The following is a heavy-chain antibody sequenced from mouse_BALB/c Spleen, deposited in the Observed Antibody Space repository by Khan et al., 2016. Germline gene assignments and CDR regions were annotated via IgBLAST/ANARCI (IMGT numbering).Heavy chain of an antibody. CDR3: ARAWYSMDY. CDR2: ILPGSGNS. CDR1: GYTFSNYW. V-gene: IGHV1-9*01. Sequence: QVQLKQSGAELMKPGASVKISCKATGYTFSNYWIEWVKQRPGHGLEWIGDILPGSGNSNSNENFKGKATFTADASSNTAYMQLISLTSEDSAVYFCARAWYSMDYWGQGTTVTVSS. J-gene: IGHJ4*01.